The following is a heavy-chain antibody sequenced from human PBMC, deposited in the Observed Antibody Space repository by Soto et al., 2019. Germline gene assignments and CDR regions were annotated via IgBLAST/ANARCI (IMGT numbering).Heavy chain of an antibody. CDR3: ARQIYDSDTGPNFQYYFDS. V-gene: IGHV5-10-1*01. CDR1: GYSFAGYW. D-gene: IGHD3-22*01. Sequence: GGSLKISCKGSGYSFAGYWITWVRQKPGKGLEWMGRIDPSDSQTYYSPSFRGHVTISVTKSITTVFLQWSSLRASDTAMYYCARQIYDSDTGPNFQYYFDSWGQGTPVTVSS. CDR2: IDPSDSQT. J-gene: IGHJ4*02.